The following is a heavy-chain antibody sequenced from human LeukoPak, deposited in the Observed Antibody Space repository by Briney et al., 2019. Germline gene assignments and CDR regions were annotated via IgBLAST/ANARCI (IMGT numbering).Heavy chain of an antibody. D-gene: IGHD3-10*01. CDR3: ARGLNTMVRGVIPTGYYMDV. Sequence: SETLSLTCAVYGGSFSGYYWSWIRQPPGKGLGWIWEINHSGSTNYNPSLKSRVTISVDTSKNQFSLKLSSVTAADTAVYYCARGLNTMVRGVIPTGYYMDVWGKGTTVTVSS. CDR2: INHSGST. J-gene: IGHJ6*03. V-gene: IGHV4-34*01. CDR1: GGSFSGYY.